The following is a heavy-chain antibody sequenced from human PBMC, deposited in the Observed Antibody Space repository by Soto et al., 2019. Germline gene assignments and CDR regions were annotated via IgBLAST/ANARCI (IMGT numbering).Heavy chain of an antibody. CDR1: GYTFTSYG. CDR2: INAYNGNT. J-gene: IGHJ5*02. CDR3: ARVLPPFDP. V-gene: IGHV1-18*01. Sequence: QVQLVQSGAEVKKPGASVKVSCKASGYTFTSYGISWVRQAPGQGLEWMGWINAYNGNTNYAQKLQGRVTMTTGTSTSTAYMELRSLRADVAAVYYCARVLPPFDPWGQGTLVTVSS.